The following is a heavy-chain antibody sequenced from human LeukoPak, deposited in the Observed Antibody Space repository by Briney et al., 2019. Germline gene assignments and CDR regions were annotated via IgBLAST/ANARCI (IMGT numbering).Heavy chain of an antibody. CDR3: ARGEAAAGLIDY. J-gene: IGHJ4*02. CDR2: INHSGNT. D-gene: IGHD6-13*01. Sequence: SETLSLTCAVYGGSFSGYYWSWIRQPPGKGLEWIGEINHSGNTNYNPSLKSRVTISVDTSKNQFSLKLSSVTAADTAVYYCARGEAAAGLIDYWGQGTLVTVSS. CDR1: GGSFSGYY. V-gene: IGHV4-34*01.